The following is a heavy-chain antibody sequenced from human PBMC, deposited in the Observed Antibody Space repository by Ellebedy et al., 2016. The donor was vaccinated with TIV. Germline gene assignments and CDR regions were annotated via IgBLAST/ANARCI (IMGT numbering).Heavy chain of an antibody. D-gene: IGHD1-7*01. CDR1: GFTFSDFY. CDR3: ARAGGGTAGYFHH. J-gene: IGHJ1*01. Sequence: GGSLRLXXAASGFTFSDFYMSWIRQAPGKGLEWVSHISSSSSGSFIHYADAVKGRFTISRDNAENSLHLQMDSLGVEDTAVYYCARAGGGTAGYFHHWGQGTLVTVSS. CDR2: ISSSSSGSFI. V-gene: IGHV3-11*01.